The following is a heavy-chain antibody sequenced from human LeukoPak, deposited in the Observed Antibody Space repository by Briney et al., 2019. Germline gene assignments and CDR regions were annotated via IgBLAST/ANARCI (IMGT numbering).Heavy chain of an antibody. Sequence: ASVKVSCKASGYTFTSYYIHWVRQAPGQGLEWMGIINPSGGSTSYAQQFQGRVTMTRDTSTSTVYMEMSSLRSEDTAVYYCARVFAAAGTGAIGYWGQGTLVTVSS. CDR2: INPSGGST. CDR1: GYTFTSYY. D-gene: IGHD6-13*01. J-gene: IGHJ4*02. V-gene: IGHV1-46*01. CDR3: ARVFAAAGTGAIGY.